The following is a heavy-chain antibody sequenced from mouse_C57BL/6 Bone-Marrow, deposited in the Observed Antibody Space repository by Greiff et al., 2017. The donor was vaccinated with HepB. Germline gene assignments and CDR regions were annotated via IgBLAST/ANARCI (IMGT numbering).Heavy chain of an antibody. CDR2: FDTRDGSH. CDR1: GCTLTSYD. D-gene: IGHD1-1*01. Sequence: QVQLQQSGPELVKPGASVKLSCKASGCTLTSYDLNWVKQRPGQGLEGIGWFDTRDGSHKYNEKLKGKDTLTVDTCSRTAYMCLHSLTSEESAVYFCAMDCGFCGSSYYWWYFDVWGTGTTVTVSS. CDR3: AMDCGFCGSSYYWWYFDV. J-gene: IGHJ1*03. V-gene: IGHV1-85*01.